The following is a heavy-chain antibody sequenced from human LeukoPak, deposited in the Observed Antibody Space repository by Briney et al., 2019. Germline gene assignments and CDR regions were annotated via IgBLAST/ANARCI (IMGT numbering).Heavy chain of an antibody. CDR1: GFSFSDHW. V-gene: IGHV3-7*01. CDR3: ARDLGWLQSDY. CDR2: IKRDGSEQ. D-gene: IGHD5-24*01. J-gene: IGHJ4*02. Sequence: GGSLRLSCVASGFSFSDHWMNWFRQAPGKGLEWVATIKRDGSEQYYVDSMKGRFTISRDNAKNSVYLQINSLRAEDTAVYYCARDLGWLQSDYWGQGTLVTVSS.